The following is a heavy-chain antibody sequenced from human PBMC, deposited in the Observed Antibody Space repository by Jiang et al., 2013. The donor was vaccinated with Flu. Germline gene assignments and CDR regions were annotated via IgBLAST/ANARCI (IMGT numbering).Heavy chain of an antibody. V-gene: IGHV3-23*01. Sequence: GLVQPGKSLRLSCAASGFTFSTFVMGWVRQAPGKGLEWASTITGTGRSAYYADSVKGRFTISRDNSKNTLYLQMNSLRAEDTALYYCAKGPRFGYYFDYWGQGTLVTVSS. J-gene: IGHJ4*02. CDR1: GFTFSTFV. CDR2: ITGTGRSA. D-gene: IGHD3-3*01. CDR3: AKGPRFGYYFDY.